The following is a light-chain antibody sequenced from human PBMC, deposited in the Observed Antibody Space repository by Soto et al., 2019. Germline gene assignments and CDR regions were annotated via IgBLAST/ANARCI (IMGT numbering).Light chain of an antibody. CDR3: NSYTSSQTGV. Sequence: QSALTQPASVSGSPGQSITISCTGTASNVGTYNYVSWYQQYPDKVPKLLIYDVTKRPPGVSDRVSGSKSGNTASLTISGLQAEDEADYYCNSYTSSQTGVFGTGTKLTVL. CDR1: ASNVGTYNY. J-gene: IGLJ1*01. V-gene: IGLV2-14*01. CDR2: DVT.